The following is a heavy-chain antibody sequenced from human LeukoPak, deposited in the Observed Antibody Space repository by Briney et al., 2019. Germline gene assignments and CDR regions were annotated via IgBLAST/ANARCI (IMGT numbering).Heavy chain of an antibody. CDR3: AKDQKQLAGIFDF. J-gene: IGHJ4*02. Sequence: GGSLRLSCAASGLTFSSYAMSWVRQAPGKGLEWVSAISGSGGSTYYADSVKGRFTISSDNSRNTLHLEMNSLRAEDTAVYYCAKDQKQLAGIFDFWGQGILVTVSS. V-gene: IGHV3-23*01. CDR2: ISGSGGST. D-gene: IGHD6-6*01. CDR1: GLTFSSYA.